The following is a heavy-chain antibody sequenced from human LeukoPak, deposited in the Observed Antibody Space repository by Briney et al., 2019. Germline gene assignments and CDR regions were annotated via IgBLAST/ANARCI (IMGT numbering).Heavy chain of an antibody. CDR1: GFTFSSYA. CDR2: ISGSGGST. J-gene: IGHJ5*02. CDR3: AKDRNYYYDSTLDWFDP. D-gene: IGHD3-22*01. Sequence: GGSLRLSCAASGFTFSSYAMSWVRPAPGKGLEWVSAISGSGGSTYYADSAKCRFTISSDNSKNTLYVQMNSLRAKDTAVYYCAKDRNYYYDSTLDWFDPWGQGTLVTVSS. V-gene: IGHV3-23*01.